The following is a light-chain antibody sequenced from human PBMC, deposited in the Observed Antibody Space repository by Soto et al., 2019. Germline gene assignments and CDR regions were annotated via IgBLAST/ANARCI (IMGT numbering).Light chain of an antibody. CDR2: VVS. J-gene: IGLJ2*01. V-gene: IGLV2-11*01. CDR3: CSYAGSS. CDR1: SSDVGGYNY. Sequence: QSALTQPRSVSGSPGQSVTISCTGTSSDVGGYNYVSWYQQHPGKAPKLMIYVVSKRPSGVPDRFSGSKSGNTASLTISGLQAEDEADYYCCSYAGSSFGGGTKVTVL.